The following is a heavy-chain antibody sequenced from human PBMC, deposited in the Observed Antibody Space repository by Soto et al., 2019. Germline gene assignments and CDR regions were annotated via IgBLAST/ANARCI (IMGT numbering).Heavy chain of an antibody. J-gene: IGHJ5*02. CDR3: ARGRVTTVMRGPTQLNWFDP. Sequence: QVQLVQSGAEVKKPGASVKVSCKASGYTFTSYDINWVRQATGQGLEWMGWMNPNSGNTGYAQKFQGRVTMTRNTSISTAYMELSSLRSEDTAVYYCARGRVTTVMRGPTQLNWFDPWGQGTLVTVSS. CDR1: GYTFTSYD. D-gene: IGHD4-17*01. V-gene: IGHV1-8*01. CDR2: MNPNSGNT.